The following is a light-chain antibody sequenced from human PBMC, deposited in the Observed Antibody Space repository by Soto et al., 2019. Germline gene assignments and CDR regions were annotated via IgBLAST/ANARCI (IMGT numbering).Light chain of an antibody. CDR2: DAS. V-gene: IGKV1-5*01. CDR1: ESSSSW. Sequence: DIQMTQSPSTLFASVGDRVTITCRASESSSSWLAWYQQKPGKAPKLLIYDASSLQSGVPSRLSSSGSGTEITLTISSLQPDDFATYYCQQYNSPLTFGGGTKVEIK. J-gene: IGKJ4*01. CDR3: QQYNSPLT.